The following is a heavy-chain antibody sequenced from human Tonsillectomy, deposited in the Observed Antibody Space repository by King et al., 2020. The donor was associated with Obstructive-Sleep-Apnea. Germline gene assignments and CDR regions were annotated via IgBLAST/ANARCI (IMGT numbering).Heavy chain of an antibody. J-gene: IGHJ6*02. D-gene: IGHD3-9*01. Sequence: QLVQSGAEVKKPGESLKISCKGYGYSFTSNWIGWVRQMPGKGLEGMGIIYPGDSDTRYSPSFQGQVTISADKSISTAYLQWSSLKASDTAMYYCARQGEYFDFNYYYYGMDVWDQGTTVTVSS. V-gene: IGHV5-51*01. CDR3: ARQGEYFDFNYYYYGMDV. CDR2: IYPGDSDT. CDR1: GYSFTSNW.